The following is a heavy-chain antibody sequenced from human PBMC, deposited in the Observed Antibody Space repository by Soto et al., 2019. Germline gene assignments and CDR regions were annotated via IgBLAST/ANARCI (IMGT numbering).Heavy chain of an antibody. Sequence: EVQLVESGGGLVQPGGSLRLSCAASGLIYSGYEMAWVRQSPGKGLEWISYISSSGDITKYADSVKGRFTISRDNAENLLFLQMNSLSAEDTAIYYCVGSIMYTGSYQDWGQGTLVTVSS. V-gene: IGHV3-48*03. CDR2: ISSSGDIT. CDR1: GLIYSGYE. J-gene: IGHJ4*02. D-gene: IGHD1-26*01. CDR3: VGSIMYTGSYQD.